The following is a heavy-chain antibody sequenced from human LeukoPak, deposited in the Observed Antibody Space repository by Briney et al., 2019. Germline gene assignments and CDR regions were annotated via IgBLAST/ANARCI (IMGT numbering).Heavy chain of an antibody. CDR3: ARSRFGARDAFDI. Sequence: GASVKVSCKASGYTFTSYDINWVRQATGQGLEWMGWMNPNSGNTGYAQKFQGRFTMTRNTSISTAYMELSSLRSEDTAVYYCARSRFGARDAFDIWGQGTMVTVSS. CDR2: MNPNSGNT. CDR1: GYTFTSYD. V-gene: IGHV1-8*01. J-gene: IGHJ3*02. D-gene: IGHD3-16*01.